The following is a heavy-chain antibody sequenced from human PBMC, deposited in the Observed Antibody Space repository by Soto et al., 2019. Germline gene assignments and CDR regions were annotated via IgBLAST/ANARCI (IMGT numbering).Heavy chain of an antibody. Sequence: SETLSLTCAVYGGSFSGYYWSWIRQPPGKGLEWIGEINHSGSTNYNPSLKSRVTISVDTAKNQFSLKLSSVTAADTAVYYCVRSPPVILNAFDIWGQGTMVTVSS. CDR3: VRSPPVILNAFDI. CDR1: GGSFSGYY. D-gene: IGHD2-21*01. V-gene: IGHV4-34*01. J-gene: IGHJ3*02. CDR2: INHSGST.